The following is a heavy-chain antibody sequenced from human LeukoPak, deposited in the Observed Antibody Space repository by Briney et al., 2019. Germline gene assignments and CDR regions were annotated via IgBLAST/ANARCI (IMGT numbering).Heavy chain of an antibody. CDR2: ISSDGSKT. V-gene: IGHV3-74*01. J-gene: IGHJ5*02. CDR3: ARPRVGATGWFDP. CDR1: GFTFSSYW. D-gene: IGHD1-26*01. Sequence: GGSLRLSCTASGFTFSSYWMHWVRQAPGKGLVWVSRISSDGSKTNYADSVKGRFTISRDNAKNTLYLQMNSLRAEDTAVYYCARPRVGATGWFDPWGQGTLVTVSS.